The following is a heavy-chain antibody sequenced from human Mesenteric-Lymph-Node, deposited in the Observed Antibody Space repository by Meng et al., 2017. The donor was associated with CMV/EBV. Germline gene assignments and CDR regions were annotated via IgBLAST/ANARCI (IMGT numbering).Heavy chain of an antibody. Sequence: GESLKISCAASGFTFSSYAMHWVRQAPGKGLEWVAVISYDGSNKYYADSVKGRFTISRDNSKNTLYLQMNSLRAEDTAVYYCARPYYDFWSGYYPPLRYWGQGTLVTVSS. D-gene: IGHD3-3*01. CDR1: GFTFSSYA. CDR3: ARPYYDFWSGYYPPLRY. J-gene: IGHJ4*02. V-gene: IGHV3-30-3*01. CDR2: ISYDGSNK.